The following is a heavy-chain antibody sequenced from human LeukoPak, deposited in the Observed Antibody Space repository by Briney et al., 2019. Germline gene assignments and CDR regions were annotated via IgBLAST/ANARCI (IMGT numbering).Heavy chain of an antibody. CDR3: ARDGARTFDY. V-gene: IGHV3-30-3*01. CDR2: ISYDGSNK. D-gene: IGHD1-14*01. J-gene: IGHJ4*02. CDR1: GFTFSSYA. Sequence: GGSLRLSCAASGFTFSSYAMHWVRQAPGKGLEWVAVISYDGSNKYYADSVKGRFTISRDNSKNTLYLQMNSLRAEDTAVYYYARDGARTFDYWGQGTLVTVSS.